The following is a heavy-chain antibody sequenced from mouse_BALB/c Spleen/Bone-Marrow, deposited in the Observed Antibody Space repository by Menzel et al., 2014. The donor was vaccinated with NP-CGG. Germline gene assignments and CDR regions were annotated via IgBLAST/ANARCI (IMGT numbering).Heavy chain of an antibody. CDR3: TRTCEYFDY. CDR2: IYPSDNYT. V-gene: IGHV1-69*02. CDR1: GYTFTSYW. Sequence: VQLQQSGAELVRPGAPVKLSCKPSGYTFTSYWINWVKQRPGQGLEWIGNIYPSDNYTNYNQKFKDKATLTVDISSTTAYMQLSSPTSEDSAVYYCTRTCEYFDYWGQGTTLTVSS. J-gene: IGHJ2*01.